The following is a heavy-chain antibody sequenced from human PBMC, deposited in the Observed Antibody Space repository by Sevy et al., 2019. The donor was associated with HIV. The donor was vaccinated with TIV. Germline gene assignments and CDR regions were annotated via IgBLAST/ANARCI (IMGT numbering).Heavy chain of an antibody. CDR3: ARPTGHSSSWHDAFDI. D-gene: IGHD6-13*01. CDR2: ISGSGGST. J-gene: IGHJ3*02. V-gene: IGHV3-23*01. Sequence: GGSLRLSCAASGFTFSSYAMSWVRQAPGKGLEWVLAISGSGGSTYYADSVKGRFTISRDNSKNTLYLQMNSLRAEDTAVYYCARPTGHSSSWHDAFDIWGQGTMVTVSS. CDR1: GFTFSSYA.